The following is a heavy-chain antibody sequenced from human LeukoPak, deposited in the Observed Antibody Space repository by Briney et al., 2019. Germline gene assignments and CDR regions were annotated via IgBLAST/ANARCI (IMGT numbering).Heavy chain of an antibody. CDR2: IYSGGST. D-gene: IGHD5-24*01. V-gene: IGHV3-66*01. Sequence: GGSLRLSCAASGFTVSSNYMSWVRQAPGKGLEWVSVIYSGGSTYYADSVKGRFTISRDNSKNTLYLQMNSLRAEDTAVYYCVQTHYNPYYFDYWGQGALVTVSS. CDR1: GFTVSSNY. J-gene: IGHJ4*02. CDR3: VQTHYNPYYFDY.